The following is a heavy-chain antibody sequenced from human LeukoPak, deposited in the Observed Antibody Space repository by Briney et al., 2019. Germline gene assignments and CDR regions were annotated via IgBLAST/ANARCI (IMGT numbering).Heavy chain of an antibody. CDR1: ADNTYY. D-gene: IGHD5-24*01. V-gene: IGHV4-59*02. CDR2: ISYSGGT. CDR3: AEMSGSASLNR. J-gene: IGHJ5*02. Sequence: PSETLSLTCTVSADNTYYWGWIRQPPGKGLEWLGHISYSGGTHYNPSLKRRVTISIDTSKDQMSLKLSSVTAADTALYYCAEMSGSASLNRWGQGTLVSVSS.